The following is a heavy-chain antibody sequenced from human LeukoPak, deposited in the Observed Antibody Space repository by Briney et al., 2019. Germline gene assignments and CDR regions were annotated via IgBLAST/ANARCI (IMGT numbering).Heavy chain of an antibody. CDR1: GYSISSGYY. CDR3: ASIAAAGALGIFDY. J-gene: IGHJ4*02. Sequence: SETLSLTCTVSGYSISSGYYWGWIRQPPGKGLELIGSIYHSGSTYYNPSLKSRVTISVDTSKNQFSLKLSSVTAADTAVYYCASIAAAGALGIFDYWGQGTLVTVSS. V-gene: IGHV4-38-2*02. D-gene: IGHD6-13*01. CDR2: IYHSGST.